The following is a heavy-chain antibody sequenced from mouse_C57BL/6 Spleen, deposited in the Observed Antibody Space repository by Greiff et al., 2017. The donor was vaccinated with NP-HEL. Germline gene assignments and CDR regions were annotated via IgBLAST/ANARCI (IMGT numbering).Heavy chain of an antibody. CDR2: IYPGDGDT. V-gene: IGHV1-80*01. Sequence: VQLQQSGAELVKPGASVKISCKASGYAFSSYWMNWVKQRPGKGLEWIGQIYPGDGDTNYNGKFKGKATLTADKSSSTAYMQLSSLTSEDSAVYFCARGSRLNWYDYWGQGTTLTVSS. CDR3: ARGSRLNWYDY. D-gene: IGHD1-3*01. J-gene: IGHJ2*01. CDR1: GYAFSSYW.